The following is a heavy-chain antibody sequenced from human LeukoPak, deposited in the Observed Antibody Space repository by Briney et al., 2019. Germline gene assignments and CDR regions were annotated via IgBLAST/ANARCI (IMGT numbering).Heavy chain of an antibody. V-gene: IGHV3-74*01. J-gene: IGHJ4*02. CDR3: AKGPNYFVS. CDR2: MNSDGSAT. CDR1: GFSFSNYW. Sequence: GGSLRLSCAASGFSFSNYWMHWVRQAPGKGLVWVTRMNSDGSATYYAASVQGRFTISRDNAKNTLYLQMNSLRAEDTAMYFCAKGPNYFVSWGQGTLVTVSS.